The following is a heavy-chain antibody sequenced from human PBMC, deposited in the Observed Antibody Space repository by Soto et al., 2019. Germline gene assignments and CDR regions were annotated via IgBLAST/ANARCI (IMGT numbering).Heavy chain of an antibody. D-gene: IGHD6-19*01. CDR3: ARGGVLAQWLVGLVFDY. CDR1: GGSISSYY. J-gene: IGHJ4*02. V-gene: IGHV4-59*01. Sequence: PSETLSLTCTVSGGSISSYYWSWIRQPPGKGLEWIGYIYYSGSTNYNPSLKSRVTTSVDTSKNQFSLKLSSVTAADTAVYYCARGGVLAQWLVGLVFDYWGQGTLVTVSS. CDR2: IYYSGST.